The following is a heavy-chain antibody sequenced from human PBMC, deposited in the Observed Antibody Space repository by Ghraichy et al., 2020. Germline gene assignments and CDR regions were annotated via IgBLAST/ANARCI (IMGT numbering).Heavy chain of an antibody. CDR1: GFIFSDYA. Sequence: GGSLRLSCTASGFIFSDYAMNWVRQVPGKGLEWVSYIGTSSDGIYYADSVRGRFTVSRDNAKNALYLQMNSLRDEDTAVYYCARDHSGTGTYYFAYEFWGQGTLVTVSS. J-gene: IGHJ4*02. D-gene: IGHD1-26*01. CDR3: ARDHSGTGTYYFAYEF. V-gene: IGHV3-48*02. CDR2: IGTSSDGI.